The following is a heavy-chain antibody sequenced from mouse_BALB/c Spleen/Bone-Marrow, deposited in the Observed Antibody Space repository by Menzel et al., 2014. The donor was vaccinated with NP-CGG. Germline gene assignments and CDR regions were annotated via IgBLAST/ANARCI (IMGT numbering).Heavy chain of an antibody. CDR2: IWAGGST. CDR3: ARDYYGSLYAMDY. Sequence: VKVVESGPGLVAPSQSLSITCTVSGFSLTSYGVHWVRQPPGKGLEWLGVIWAGGSTNYNSALMSRLSISKDNSKSXVFLKMNSLQTDDTAMYYCARDYYGSLYAMDYWGKGTSVTVSS. D-gene: IGHD1-1*01. V-gene: IGHV2-9*02. J-gene: IGHJ4*01. CDR1: GFSLTSYG.